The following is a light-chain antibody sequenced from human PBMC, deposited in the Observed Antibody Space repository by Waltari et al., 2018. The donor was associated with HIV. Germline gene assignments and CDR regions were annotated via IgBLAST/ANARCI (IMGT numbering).Light chain of an antibody. Sequence: VMTQSPATLSVSPGERVTLSCRASQTVRTKLAWYQQKPGQAPRLLIDGEPNRAPGLPARFSGSGAGTEFTITISNLQSEDSAVYYCQQYNNWPPNTCGQGTKLESK. J-gene: IGKJ2*01. V-gene: IGKV3-15*01. CDR3: QQYNNWPPNT. CDR2: GEP. CDR1: QTVRTK.